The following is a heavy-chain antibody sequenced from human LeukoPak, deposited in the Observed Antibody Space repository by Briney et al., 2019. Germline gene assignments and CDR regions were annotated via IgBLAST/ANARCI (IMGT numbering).Heavy chain of an antibody. Sequence: ASVTASCKVSGYTLTELSMHWVRQAPGKGLEWMGGFDPEDGETIYAQKFQGRVTMTEDTSTDTAYMELSSLRSEDTAVYYCATAPGGSYPVFDYWGQGTLVTVSS. J-gene: IGHJ4*02. D-gene: IGHD1-26*01. CDR3: ATAPGGSYPVFDY. CDR1: GYTLTELS. V-gene: IGHV1-24*01. CDR2: FDPEDGET.